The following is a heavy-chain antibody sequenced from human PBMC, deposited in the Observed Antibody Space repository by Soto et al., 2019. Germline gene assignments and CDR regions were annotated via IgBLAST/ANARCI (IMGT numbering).Heavy chain of an antibody. J-gene: IGHJ5*02. Sequence: QVQLVESGGGVVQPGRSLRLSCAASGFTFSSYGMHWVRQAPGKGLEWVAVISYDGSNNYYADSVKGRFTISRDNSKNTLYLQRNSLRAEDTAVYYCAKERYAGDYVDWFDPWGQGTLVTVSS. CDR2: ISYDGSNN. CDR3: AKERYAGDYVDWFDP. CDR1: GFTFSSYG. D-gene: IGHD4-17*01. V-gene: IGHV3-30*18.